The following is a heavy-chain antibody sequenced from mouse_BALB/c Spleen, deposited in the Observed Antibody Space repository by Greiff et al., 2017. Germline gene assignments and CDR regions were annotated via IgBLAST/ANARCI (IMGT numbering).Heavy chain of an antibody. D-gene: IGHD2-10*01. CDR2: IDPYNGGT. CDR1: GYAFTSYN. V-gene: IGHV1S135*01. CDR3: ATPYYGNYEYFDV. Sequence: EVQLQQSGPELVKPGASVKVSCKASGYAFTSYNMYWVKQSHGKSLEWIGYIDPYNGGTSYNQKFKGKATLTVDKSSSTAYMHLNSLTSEDSAVYYCATPYYGNYEYFDVWGAGTTVTVSS. J-gene: IGHJ1*01.